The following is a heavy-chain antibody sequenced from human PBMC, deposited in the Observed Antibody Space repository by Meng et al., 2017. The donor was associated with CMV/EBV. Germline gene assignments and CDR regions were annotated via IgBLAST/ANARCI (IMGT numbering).Heavy chain of an antibody. CDR2: IIPVFETA. J-gene: IGHJ4*02. CDR1: GGTFSTFA. CDR3: ARGGDSWYSDY. Sequence: HVQLVQSAAGVKKPGASVKVSCNTSGGTFSTFAISWGRQAPGEGLEWMGGIIPVFETANYAERFQDRVTITADDSTTTAYMELSSLRADDTALYFCARGGDSWYSDYWGQGTLVTVSS. V-gene: IGHV1-69*12. D-gene: IGHD1-26*01.